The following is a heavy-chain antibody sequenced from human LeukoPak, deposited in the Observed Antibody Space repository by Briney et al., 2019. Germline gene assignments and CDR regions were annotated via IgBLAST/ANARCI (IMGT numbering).Heavy chain of an antibody. CDR3: ASTSVLLRFGELRSYYYYGMDV. V-gene: IGHV4-59*08. Sequence: PSETLSLTCTVSGGSISSYYWSWIRQPPGKGLEWIGYIYYSGSTNYNPSLKSRVTISVYTSKNQFSLKLSSVTAADTAVYYCASTSVLLRFGELRSYYYYGMDVWGQGTTVTVSS. CDR1: GGSISSYY. CDR2: IYYSGST. J-gene: IGHJ6*02. D-gene: IGHD3-10*01.